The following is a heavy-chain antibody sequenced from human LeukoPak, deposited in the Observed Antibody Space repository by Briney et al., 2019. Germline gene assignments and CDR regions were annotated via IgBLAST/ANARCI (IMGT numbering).Heavy chain of an antibody. Sequence: GGSLRLSCAASGFTVSSNYMSWVRQAPGKGLEWVSVIYSGGSTYYADSVKGRFTISRDNSKNTLYLQMNSLRAEDTAVYYCAIGDYSSSWYYAFDIWGQGTMVTVSS. J-gene: IGHJ3*02. D-gene: IGHD6-13*01. V-gene: IGHV3-53*01. CDR2: IYSGGST. CDR1: GFTVSSNY. CDR3: AIGDYSSSWYYAFDI.